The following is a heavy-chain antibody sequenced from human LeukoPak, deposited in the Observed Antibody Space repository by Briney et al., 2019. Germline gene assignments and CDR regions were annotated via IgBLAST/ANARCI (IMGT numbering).Heavy chain of an antibody. CDR2: IYYSGST. Sequence: PSETLSLTCTVSGGSISSSSYYWGWIRQPPGKGLEWIGSIYYSGSTYYNPSLKSRVTISVDTSKNQFSLKLSSVTAADTAVYYCARGPRMITFGGVIVRRWFDPWGQGTLVTVSS. J-gene: IGHJ5*02. D-gene: IGHD3-16*02. CDR1: GGSISSSSYY. V-gene: IGHV4-39*07. CDR3: ARGPRMITFGGVIVRRWFDP.